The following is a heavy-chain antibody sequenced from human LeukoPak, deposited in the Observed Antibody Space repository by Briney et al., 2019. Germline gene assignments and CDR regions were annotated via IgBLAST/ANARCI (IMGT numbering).Heavy chain of an antibody. CDR2: IISKSEGGTA. Sequence: GGSLRLSCIASGFTFGNYAMSWFCQAPGKGLERVACIISKSEGGTADSAASVKGRFTISRDDSKSIAYLQMNSLKSEDTAVYYCARGAYQFEYWSQGTLVTVSS. D-gene: IGHD2-2*01. CDR3: ARGAYQFEY. CDR1: GFTFGNYA. J-gene: IGHJ4*02. V-gene: IGHV3-49*03.